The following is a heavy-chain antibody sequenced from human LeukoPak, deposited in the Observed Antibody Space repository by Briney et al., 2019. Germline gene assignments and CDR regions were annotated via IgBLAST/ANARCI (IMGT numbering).Heavy chain of an antibody. CDR1: GFTFSSYA. D-gene: IGHD4-23*01. J-gene: IGHJ5*02. CDR2: IKQDGSEK. CDR3: ARDHSADYGGNENH. Sequence: GGSLRLSCAASGFTFSSYAMSWVRQAPGKGLEWVANIKQDGSEKYYVDSVKGRFTISRDNAKNSLYLQMNSLRAEDTAVYYCARDHSADYGGNENHWGQGTLVTVSS. V-gene: IGHV3-7*01.